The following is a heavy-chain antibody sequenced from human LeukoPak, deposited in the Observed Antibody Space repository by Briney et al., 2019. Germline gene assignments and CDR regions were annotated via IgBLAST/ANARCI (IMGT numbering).Heavy chain of an antibody. V-gene: IGHV4-34*01. CDR2: INHSGST. CDR3: ARGPIVVVPYYFDY. J-gene: IGHJ4*02. D-gene: IGHD3-22*01. Sequence: SETLSLTCAVYGGSFSGYYWSWIRQPPGKGLEWIGEINHSGSTNYNPSLKSRVTMSVDTSKNQFSLNLSSVTAADTAVYYCARGPIVVVPYYFDYWGQGTLVTVSS. CDR1: GGSFSGYY.